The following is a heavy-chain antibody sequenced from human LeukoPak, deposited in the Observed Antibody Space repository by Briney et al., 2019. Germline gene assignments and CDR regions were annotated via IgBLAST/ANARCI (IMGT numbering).Heavy chain of an antibody. V-gene: IGHV4-34*01. D-gene: IGHD3-3*01. CDR3: ARATNYDFWSGYFSRFDY. J-gene: IGHJ4*02. Sequence: LETLSLTCAVYGGSFSGYYWSWICQPPGKGLEWIGEINHSGSTNYNPSLKSRVTISVDTSKNQFSLKLSSVTAADTAVYYCARATNYDFWSGYFSRFDYWGQGTLVTVSS. CDR2: INHSGST. CDR1: GGSFSGYY.